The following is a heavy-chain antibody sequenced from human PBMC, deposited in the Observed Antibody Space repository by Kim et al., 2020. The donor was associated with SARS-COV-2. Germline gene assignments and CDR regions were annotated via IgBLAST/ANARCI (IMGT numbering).Heavy chain of an antibody. D-gene: IGHD3-3*01. Sequence: KGRFTISRDKSKNTLYLQMNSLRAEETAVYYCAKEGVREYYDFWSGYFYYWGQGTLVTVSS. J-gene: IGHJ4*02. V-gene: IGHV3-30*02. CDR3: AKEGVREYYDFWSGYFYY.